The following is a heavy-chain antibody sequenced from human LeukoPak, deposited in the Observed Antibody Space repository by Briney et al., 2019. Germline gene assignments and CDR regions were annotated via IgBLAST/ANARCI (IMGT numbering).Heavy chain of an antibody. J-gene: IGHJ5*02. V-gene: IGHV1-2*02. CDR1: GYTFTGYY. CDR3: ARTAVVVVAAQSENWFDP. CDR2: INPNSGGT. Sequence: ASVKVSCKASGYTFTGYYMHWVRQAPGQGLEWMGWINPNSGGTNYAQKFQGRVTMTRDTSISTAYMELSRLRSDDTAVYYCARTAVVVVAAQSENWFDPWGQGTLVTVSS. D-gene: IGHD2-15*01.